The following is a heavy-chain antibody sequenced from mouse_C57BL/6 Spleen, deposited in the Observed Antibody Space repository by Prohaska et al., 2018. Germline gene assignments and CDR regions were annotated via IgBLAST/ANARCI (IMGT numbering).Heavy chain of an antibody. CDR3: ARLDYDVGYYYAMDY. J-gene: IGHJ4*01. CDR2: MSDGGSYT. CDR1: GFTFSSYD. Sequence: EVQLVESGGGLVKPGGSLKLSCAASGFTFSSYDMSLIRQPPEKRLEWVGTMSDGGSYTYYPEKVKGRFTISRDNAKNNLYLQMSHLKSEDTAMYYCARLDYDVGYYYAMDYWGQGTSVTVSS. V-gene: IGHV5-4*01. D-gene: IGHD2-4*01.